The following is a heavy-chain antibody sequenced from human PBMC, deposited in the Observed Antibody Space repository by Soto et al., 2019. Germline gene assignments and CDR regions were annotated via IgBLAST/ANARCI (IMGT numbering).Heavy chain of an antibody. V-gene: IGHV3-23*01. CDR2: ISGSGGST. D-gene: IGHD6-19*01. Sequence: PGGSQRLSCAASGGTFRSYAMSWVRQAPGKGLEWVSAISGSGGSTYYADSVKGRFTISRDNSKNTLYLQMNSLRAEDTAVYYCAKVPLGGWYEGYYYFDYWGQGTLVTVSS. J-gene: IGHJ4*02. CDR3: AKVPLGGWYEGYYYFDY. CDR1: GGTFRSYA.